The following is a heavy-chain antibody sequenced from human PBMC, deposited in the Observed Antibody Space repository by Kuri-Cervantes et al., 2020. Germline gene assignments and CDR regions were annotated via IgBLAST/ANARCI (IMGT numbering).Heavy chain of an antibody. CDR2: ISYDGSNK. D-gene: IGHD2-2*01. J-gene: IGHJ3*02. CDR3: ARDRADIVVVTNAFDI. V-gene: IGHV3-30-3*01. Sequence: GSLRLSCAASGFTFSSYAMHWVRQAPGKGREWVAVISYDGSNKYYADSVKGRFTISRDNSKNTLYLQMNSLRAEDTAVYYCARDRADIVVVTNAFDIWGQGTMVTVSS. CDR1: GFTFSSYA.